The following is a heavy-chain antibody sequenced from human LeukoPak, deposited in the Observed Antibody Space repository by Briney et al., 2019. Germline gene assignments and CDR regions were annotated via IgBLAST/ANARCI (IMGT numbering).Heavy chain of an antibody. Sequence: SETLSLTCTVSGGSISSHYWSWIRQPPGKGLEWIGYIYYSGSTNCNPSLKSRVTISVDTSKNQFSLKLSSVTAADTAVYYCARLPFSSSWYWFDPWGQGTLVTVSS. CDR2: IYYSGST. CDR3: ARLPFSSSWYWFDP. J-gene: IGHJ5*02. CDR1: GGSISSHY. V-gene: IGHV4-59*11. D-gene: IGHD6-13*01.